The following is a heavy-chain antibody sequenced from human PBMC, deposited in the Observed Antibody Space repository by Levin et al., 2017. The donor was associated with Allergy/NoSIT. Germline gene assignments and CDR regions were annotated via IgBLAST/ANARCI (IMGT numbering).Heavy chain of an antibody. CDR2: IKQDLNEK. CDR1: GFTFSSYS. V-gene: IGHV3-7*01. CDR3: ARFRRPKHFDY. Sequence: GESLKISCAASGFTFSSYSMSWVRQAPGKGLEWVANIKQDLNEKYYVDSVKGRFTISRDNAKNSLFLQMNSLRAEDTAVYYCARFRRPKHFDYWGQGTLVTVSS. J-gene: IGHJ4*02.